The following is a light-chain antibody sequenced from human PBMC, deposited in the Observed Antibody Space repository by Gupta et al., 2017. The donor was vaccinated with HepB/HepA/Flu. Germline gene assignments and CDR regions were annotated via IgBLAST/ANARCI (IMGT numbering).Light chain of an antibody. CDR2: KDS. V-gene: IGLV3-25*03. CDR1: ALPKQY. Sequence: YELTQPPSVSVSLGQTARITCSGDALPKQYAYWYQQKPGQAPVLVIYKDSERPSGIPERFSGSSSGTTVTLTISGVQAEDEADYYCQSADSSGTYGVFGGGTKLTVL. J-gene: IGLJ3*02. CDR3: QSADSSGTYGV.